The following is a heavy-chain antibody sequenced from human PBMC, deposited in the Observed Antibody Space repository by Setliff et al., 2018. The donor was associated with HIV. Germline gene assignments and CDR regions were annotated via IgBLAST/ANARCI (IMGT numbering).Heavy chain of an antibody. CDR2: IFYTGRT. Sequence: SETLSLTCTVSGGSISSYYWGWIRQSPGKGLEWIGYIFYTGRTYYNPSLKSRVTISVDTSKNQFSLTLNSVTAADTAVYYCARQGRLGELSLAADYWGQGTLVTVSS. CDR3: ARQGRLGELSLAADY. D-gene: IGHD3-16*01. V-gene: IGHV4-59*04. CDR1: GGSISSYY. J-gene: IGHJ4*02.